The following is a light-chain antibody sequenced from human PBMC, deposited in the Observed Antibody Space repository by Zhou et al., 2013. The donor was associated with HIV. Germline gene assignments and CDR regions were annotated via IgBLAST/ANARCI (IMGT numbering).Light chain of an antibody. J-gene: IGKJ4*01. CDR1: QGIANY. Sequence: DIQLTQSPSSLSASVGDRVTISCRASQGIANYVAWYQQKPGKVPKLLILCCSHCTIRGPVSVQWQSIWADFTLTISSLQPEDVATYYCQKFDNAPLTFGGGPRWRSN. CDR3: QKFDNAPLT. CDR2: CS. V-gene: IGKV1-27*01.